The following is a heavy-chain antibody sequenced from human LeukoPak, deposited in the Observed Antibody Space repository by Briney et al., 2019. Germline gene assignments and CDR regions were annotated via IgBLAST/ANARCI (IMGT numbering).Heavy chain of an antibody. CDR2: ISTSSSYI. D-gene: IGHD2-15*01. CDR1: GFTFSNYG. CDR3: ARGSVVVAATDNWFDP. J-gene: IGHJ5*02. V-gene: IGHV3-21*01. Sequence: GGTLRLSCAASGFTFSNYGMSWVRQAPGKGLEWVSSISTSSSYIYYADSVKGRFTISRDNAKNSLYLQMNSLRAEDAAVYYCARGSVVVAATDNWFDPWGQGTLVTVSS.